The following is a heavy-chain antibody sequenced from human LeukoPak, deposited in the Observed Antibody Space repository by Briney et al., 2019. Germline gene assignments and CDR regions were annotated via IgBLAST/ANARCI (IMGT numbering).Heavy chain of an antibody. CDR1: VGSLSDYY. V-gene: IGHV4-34*01. CDR2: INHSGYT. CDR3: ARVGGDYVYFDY. Sequence: SETPSLTCAVYVGSLSDYYWSWIRQPPGKGLEWIGEINHSGYTHYNPSLKSRVTISVDTSRNQFSLKLSSVTAADTAVYYCARVGGDYVYFDYWGQGDLATVSS. D-gene: IGHD2-21*02. J-gene: IGHJ4*02.